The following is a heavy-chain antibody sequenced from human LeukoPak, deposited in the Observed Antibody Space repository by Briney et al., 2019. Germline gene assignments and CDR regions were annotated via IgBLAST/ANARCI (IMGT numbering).Heavy chain of an antibody. D-gene: IGHD3-16*01. V-gene: IGHV3-7*03. J-gene: IGHJ4*02. CDR3: ARDGFGTGSN. Sequence: PGGSLRLSCAASGFNFNNYWMSWLRQAPGKGLEWVANIKDDGSEEYYVDSVKGRFIISRDNAKNSLYLQMNTLRADDTAVYYCARDGFGTGSNWGQGTLVTVSS. CDR1: GFNFNNYW. CDR2: IKDDGSEE.